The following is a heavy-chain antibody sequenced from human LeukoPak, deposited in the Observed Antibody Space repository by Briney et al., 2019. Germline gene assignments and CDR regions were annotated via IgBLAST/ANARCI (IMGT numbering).Heavy chain of an antibody. CDR3: ARGSFDWLQSDY. V-gene: IGHV1-2*02. J-gene: IGHJ4*02. Sequence: VKVSCKASGYTFTGYYMHWVRQAPGQGLEWMGWINPNSGGTNYAQKDQGRVTMTRDTSISTGYMELSRLRSDDTAVYYCARGSFDWLQSDYWGQGTLVTVSS. CDR1: GYTFTGYY. D-gene: IGHD3-9*01. CDR2: INPNSGGT.